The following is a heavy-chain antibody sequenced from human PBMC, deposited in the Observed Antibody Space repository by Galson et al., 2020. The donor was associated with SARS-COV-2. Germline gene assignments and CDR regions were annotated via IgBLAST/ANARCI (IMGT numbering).Heavy chain of an antibody. CDR3: ARVPEYCSSTSCSYYYYYYMDV. V-gene: IGHV1-69*13. D-gene: IGHD2-2*01. CDR1: GGTFSSYA. J-gene: IGHJ6*03. CDR2: IIPIFGTA. Sequence: SVKVSCKASGGTFSSYAISWVRQAPGQGLEWMGGIIPIFGTANYAQKFQGRVTITADESTSTAYMELSSLRSEDTAVYYCARVPEYCSSTSCSYYYYYYMDVWGKGTTVTVAS.